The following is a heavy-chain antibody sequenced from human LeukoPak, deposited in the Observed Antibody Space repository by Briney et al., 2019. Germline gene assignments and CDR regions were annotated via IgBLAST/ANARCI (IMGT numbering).Heavy chain of an antibody. J-gene: IGHJ4*02. CDR3: AKDYYDSSGYYRNDY. Sequence: GGSLRLSCAGSEFTFTSYAMSWVRQAPGKGLEWVSAISGSGGSTYYADSVKGRFTISRDNSKNTLYLQMNSLRAEDTAVYYCAKDYYDSSGYYRNDYWGQGTLVTVSS. CDR1: EFTFTSYA. V-gene: IGHV3-23*01. CDR2: ISGSGGST. D-gene: IGHD3-22*01.